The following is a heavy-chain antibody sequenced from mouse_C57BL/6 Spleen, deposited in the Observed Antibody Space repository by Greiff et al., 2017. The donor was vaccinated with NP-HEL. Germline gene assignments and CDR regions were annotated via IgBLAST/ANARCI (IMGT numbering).Heavy chain of an antibody. V-gene: IGHV3-1*01. J-gene: IGHJ3*01. CDR1: GYSITSGYD. Sequence: DVQLQESGPGMVKPSQSLSLTCTVTGYSITSGYDWHWIRHFPGNKLEWMGYISYSGSTNYNPSLKSRISITHDTSKNHFFLKLNSVTTEDTATYYCARGTVRGFAYWGQGTLVTVSA. D-gene: IGHD3-3*01. CDR3: ARGTVRGFAY. CDR2: ISYSGST.